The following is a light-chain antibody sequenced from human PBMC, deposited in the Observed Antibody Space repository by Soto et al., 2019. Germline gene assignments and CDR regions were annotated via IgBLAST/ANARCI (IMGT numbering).Light chain of an antibody. CDR1: SSDVGGYNY. Sequence: QSALTQPASVSGSPGQSITIFCTGTSSDVGGYNYVSWYQQRPGKAPKLIIYDVSNRPSGVSNRFSGSKSGNTASLTISGLQAEDEAYYYCRSYISSSTLVFGGGTKLTVL. CDR2: DVS. J-gene: IGLJ2*01. CDR3: RSYISSSTLV. V-gene: IGLV2-14*01.